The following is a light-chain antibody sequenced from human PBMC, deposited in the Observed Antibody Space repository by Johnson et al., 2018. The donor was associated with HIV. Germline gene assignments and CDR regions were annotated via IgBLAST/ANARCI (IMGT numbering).Light chain of an antibody. Sequence: QSVLTQSPSVSAAPGQKVTISCSGSSSNIGSNYVSWYQQLPGTAPKLLIYDNNKRPSGIPDRFSGSKSGTSATLGITGLQTGDEADYYCGTWHSSLSAGARVFGTGTKVTVL. CDR2: DNN. J-gene: IGLJ1*01. CDR3: GTWHSSLSAGARV. V-gene: IGLV1-51*01. CDR1: SSNIGSNY.